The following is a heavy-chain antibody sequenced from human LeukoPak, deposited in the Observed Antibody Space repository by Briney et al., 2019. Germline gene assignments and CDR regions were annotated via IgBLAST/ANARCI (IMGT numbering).Heavy chain of an antibody. V-gene: IGHV1-69*05. D-gene: IGHD2-15*01. Sequence: SVKVSCKASVGTFSSYAISWVRQAPGQGLEWMGRIIPIFGTANYAQKFQGRVTITTDESTSTAYMELSSLRSEDTAVYYCARDSYCSGGSCNSLPYDYWGQGTLVTVSS. CDR1: VGTFSSYA. J-gene: IGHJ4*02. CDR2: IIPIFGTA. CDR3: ARDSYCSGGSCNSLPYDY.